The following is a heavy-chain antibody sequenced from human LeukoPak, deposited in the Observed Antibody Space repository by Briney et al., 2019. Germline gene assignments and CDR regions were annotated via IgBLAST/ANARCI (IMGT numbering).Heavy chain of an antibody. CDR3: AREEDIVVVPAAIPGNY. V-gene: IGHV4-38-2*02. CDR1: GYSISSGYY. Sequence: KSSETLSLTCTVSGYSISSGYYWGWIRQPPGKGLEWIGSIYHSGSTYYNPSLKSRVTISVDTSQNQFSLKLSSVTAADTAVYYCAREEDIVVVPAAIPGNYWGQGTLVTVSS. CDR2: IYHSGST. D-gene: IGHD2-2*02. J-gene: IGHJ4*02.